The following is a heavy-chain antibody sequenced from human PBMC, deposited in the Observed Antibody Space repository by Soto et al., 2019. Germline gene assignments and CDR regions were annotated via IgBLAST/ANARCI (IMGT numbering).Heavy chain of an antibody. J-gene: IGHJ6*02. V-gene: IGHV1-3*01. CDR2: INDGNGNT. CDR3: ARGSYYYYGMDV. Sequence: QVQLVQSGAEVKKPGASVKVSCKASGYTFTSYAMHWVRQAPGQRLEWMGWINDGNGNTKYSQKFQGRVTITRDTYASTAYMELSSLRSEDTAVYYCARGSYYYYGMDVWGQGTTVTVSS. CDR1: GYTFTSYA.